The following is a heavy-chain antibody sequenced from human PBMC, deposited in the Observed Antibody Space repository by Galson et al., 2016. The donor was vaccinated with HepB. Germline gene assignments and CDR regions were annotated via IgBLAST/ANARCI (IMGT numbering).Heavy chain of an antibody. CDR3: AREFHNWFDP. CDR1: GFTFSSYA. CDR2: ISYDGSNK. J-gene: IGHJ5*02. V-gene: IGHV3-30-3*01. Sequence: SLRLSCAASGFTFSSYAMHWVRQTPGKGLEWVAVISYDGSNKYYADSVKGRFTISRDNSKNTLYLQMSSLRAEDTAVNYCAREFHNWFDPWGQGTLVTVSA.